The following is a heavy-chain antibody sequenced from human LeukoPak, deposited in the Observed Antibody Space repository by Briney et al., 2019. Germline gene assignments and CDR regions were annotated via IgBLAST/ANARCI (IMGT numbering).Heavy chain of an antibody. V-gene: IGHV3-30*02. CDR2: LRKDATYS. J-gene: IGHJ4*02. CDR3: ASGGPTRGTLDC. CDR1: GFPFSSYG. D-gene: IGHD1-26*01. Sequence: GGSLRLSRAASGFPFSSYGMYWVRQTPDKGLQWVAYLRKDATYSNYADSVRGRFTISRDNSKNTLDLQMSSLRVEDTAVYYCASGGPTRGTLDCWGQGTLVTVSS.